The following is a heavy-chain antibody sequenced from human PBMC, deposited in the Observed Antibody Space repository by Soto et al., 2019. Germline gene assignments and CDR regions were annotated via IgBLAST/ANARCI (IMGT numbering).Heavy chain of an antibody. CDR3: ATPYCGGDCYSGNFDY. V-gene: IGHV1-69*02. Sequence: ASVKVSCKASGGTFSSYTISWVRQAPGQGLEWMGRIIPILGIANYAQKFQGRVTITADKSTSTAYMELSSLRSEDTAVYYCATPYCGGDCYSGNFDYWGQGTLVTVSS. J-gene: IGHJ4*02. CDR2: IIPILGIA. CDR1: GGTFSSYT. D-gene: IGHD2-21*01.